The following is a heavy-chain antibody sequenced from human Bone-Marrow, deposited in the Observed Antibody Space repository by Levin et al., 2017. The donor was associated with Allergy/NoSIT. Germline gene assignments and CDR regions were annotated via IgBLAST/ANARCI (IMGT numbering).Heavy chain of an antibody. CDR3: AGHTAGDY. D-gene: IGHD5-18*01. CDR2: IYSGGST. Sequence: ETLSLTCAASELTVSNNHMTWVRQAPGKGLEWVSLIYSGGSTYYADSVKGRFTISRDNSKNTLYLQMNSLRAEDTAVYYCAGHTAGDYWGQGTLVTVTS. CDR1: ELTVSNNH. J-gene: IGHJ4*02. V-gene: IGHV3-66*04.